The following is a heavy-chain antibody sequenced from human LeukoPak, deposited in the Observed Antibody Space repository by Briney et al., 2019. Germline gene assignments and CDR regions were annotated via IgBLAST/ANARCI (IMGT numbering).Heavy chain of an antibody. Sequence: ASVKVSCKASGYTFTSYYMHWVRQAPGQGLEWMGWISAYNGNTNYAQKLQGRVTMTTDTSTSTAYMELRSLRSDDTAVYYCARVLSPIAVVTYYFDYWGQGTLVTVSS. CDR1: GYTFTSYY. CDR2: ISAYNGNT. V-gene: IGHV1-18*04. CDR3: ARVLSPIAVVTYYFDY. D-gene: IGHD6-19*01. J-gene: IGHJ4*02.